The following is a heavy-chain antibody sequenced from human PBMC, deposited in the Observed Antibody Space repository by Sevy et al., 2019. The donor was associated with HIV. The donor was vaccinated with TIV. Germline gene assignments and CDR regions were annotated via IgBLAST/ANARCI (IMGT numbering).Heavy chain of an antibody. CDR1: GFNIRTHW. Sequence: GESLKISCAASGFNIRTHWMLWVRQAPGKGLEWVANINEDGSTKYYLDSVKGRFTISRDNAENSVFLQMNSLRVEDTAVYYCVRALLKADSLWGQGNLVTVSS. CDR3: VRALLKADSL. CDR2: INEDGSTK. J-gene: IGHJ4*02. D-gene: IGHD1-26*01. V-gene: IGHV3-7*01.